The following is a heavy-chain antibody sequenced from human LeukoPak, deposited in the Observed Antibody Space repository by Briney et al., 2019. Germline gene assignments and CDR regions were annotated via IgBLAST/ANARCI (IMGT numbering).Heavy chain of an antibody. CDR2: IKQDGSEK. CDR1: GFTFTRYW. J-gene: IGHJ4*02. D-gene: IGHD6-19*01. V-gene: IGHV3-7*01. Sequence: GGSLRLSCAASGFTFTRYWMSWVRQAPGKGLEWVANIKQDGSEKYYVDSVKGRFTISRDNAKNSLYLQMNSLRAEDTAVYYCARGSSGWYGHPKNEDYWGQGTLVTVSS. CDR3: ARGSSGWYGHPKNEDY.